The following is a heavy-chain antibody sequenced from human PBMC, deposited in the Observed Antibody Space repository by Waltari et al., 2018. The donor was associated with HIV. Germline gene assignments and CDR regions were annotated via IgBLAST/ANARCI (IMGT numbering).Heavy chain of an antibody. Sequence: QVQLQESGPGLVKPSETLSLTCTVSGGSISSYYWSWIRQPPGKGLDWIGYIYYSGSTNNNPSLKSRVTISVDTSKNQFSLKLSSVTAADTAVYYCARGLSYYYDSSGYYRDAFDIWGQGTMVTVSS. V-gene: IGHV4-59*01. CDR1: GGSISSYY. J-gene: IGHJ3*02. CDR3: ARGLSYYYDSSGYYRDAFDI. CDR2: IYYSGST. D-gene: IGHD3-22*01.